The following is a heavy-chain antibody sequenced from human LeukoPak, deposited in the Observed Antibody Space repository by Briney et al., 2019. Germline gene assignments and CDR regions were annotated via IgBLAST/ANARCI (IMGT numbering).Heavy chain of an antibody. CDR2: ISAYSGNT. V-gene: IGHV1-18*01. CDR1: GYTFTNYG. D-gene: IGHD3-22*01. Sequence: EASVKVSCKASGYTFTNYGIFWVRQAPGQGLEWMGWISAYSGNTNYAQKLQGRVTMTTETSTSTAYMELESLSSDDTAVYYCAISQGSYYDTSGYLGGDYWGQGTLVTVSS. J-gene: IGHJ4*02. CDR3: AISQGSYYDTSGYLGGDY.